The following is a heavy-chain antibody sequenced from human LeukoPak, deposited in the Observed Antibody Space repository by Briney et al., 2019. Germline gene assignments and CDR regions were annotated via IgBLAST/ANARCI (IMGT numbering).Heavy chain of an antibody. D-gene: IGHD3-9*01. V-gene: IGHV4-31*03. CDR2: IYYSGST. Sequence: SETLSLTCTVSGGSISSGGYYWSCIRQHPGKGLECIGYIYYSGSTYYNPSLKSRVTISVDTSKNQFSLKLSSVTAADTAVYYCARAGILTGSYYFDYWCQGTLVTVSS. CDR3: ARAGILTGSYYFDY. CDR1: GGSISSGGYY. J-gene: IGHJ4*02.